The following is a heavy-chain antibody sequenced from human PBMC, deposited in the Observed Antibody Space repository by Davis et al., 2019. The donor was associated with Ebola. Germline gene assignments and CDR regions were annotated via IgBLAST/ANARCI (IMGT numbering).Heavy chain of an antibody. Sequence: PGGSLRLSCAASGFTFRTYSMNWVRQAPGKGMEWVSAISESGGSTNYADSVKGRFTISRDNSKNTLYLQMNSLRAEDTAVYYCATTGGFSSGWYPGIIWGQGTMVTVSS. CDR1: GFTFRTYS. CDR2: ISESGGST. CDR3: ATTGGFSSGWYPGII. V-gene: IGHV3-23*01. J-gene: IGHJ3*02. D-gene: IGHD6-19*01.